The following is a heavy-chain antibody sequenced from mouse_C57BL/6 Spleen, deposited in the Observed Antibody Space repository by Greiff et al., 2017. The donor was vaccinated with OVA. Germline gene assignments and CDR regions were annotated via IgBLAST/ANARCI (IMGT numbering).Heavy chain of an antibody. Sequence: EVKLMESGGGLVKPGGSLKLSCAASGFTFSSYAMSWVRQTPEKRLEWVATISDGGSYTYYPDNVKGRFTISRDNAKNNLYLQMSHLKSEDTAMYYCARRVYYYGGFDYWGQGTTLTVSS. CDR2: ISDGGSYT. CDR1: GFTFSSYA. J-gene: IGHJ2*01. V-gene: IGHV5-4*03. CDR3: ARRVYYYGGFDY. D-gene: IGHD1-1*01.